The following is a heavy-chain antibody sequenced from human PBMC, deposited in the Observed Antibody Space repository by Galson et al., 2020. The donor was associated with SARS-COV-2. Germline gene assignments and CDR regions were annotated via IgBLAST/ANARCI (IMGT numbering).Heavy chain of an antibody. J-gene: IGHJ4*02. CDR2: ISGGGGST. D-gene: IGHD4-17*01. V-gene: IGHV3-23*01. CDR3: AKDRGNDYGDQLDF. Sequence: GGSLRLSCAASGFTFSRYALAWVRQAPGKGLEWVSGISGGGGSTYYVDSVKGRFTISRDTSQNTVHLQMSSLRAEDTAVYYCAKDRGNDYGDQLDFWGQGTLVTVSA. CDR1: GFTFSRYA.